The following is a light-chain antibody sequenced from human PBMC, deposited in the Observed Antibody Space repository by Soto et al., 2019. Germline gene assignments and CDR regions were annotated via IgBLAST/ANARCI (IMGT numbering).Light chain of an antibody. CDR2: VAS. J-gene: IGKJ1*01. CDR3: QQFNVWPRT. CDR1: QSVGTN. V-gene: IGKV3-15*01. Sequence: EIVMTQSPATLSVSPGERATLSCRASQSVGTNVAWYQQKPGQAPRLLIFVASTRATGVPARFSGIGSGTDFTLTISSLQSEDFAVYYCQQFNVWPRTFGQGTKVDIK.